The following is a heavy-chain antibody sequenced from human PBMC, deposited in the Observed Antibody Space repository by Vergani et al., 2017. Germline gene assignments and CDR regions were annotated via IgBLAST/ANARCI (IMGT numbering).Heavy chain of an antibody. CDR2: IFSSGTT. CDR3: ARGSRAEGCSGPDK. Sequence: QVQLQESGPGLVKPSQTLSLSCTVSGGSVRTSIGYYWTWLRQPAVKTLEWIGEIFSSGTTNYNPSFKNRVTMSVDTSKNQFSLKLNSVTAADTAVYYCARGSRAEGCSGPDKWGQGTLVTVSS. CDR1: GGSVRTSIGYY. V-gene: IGHV4-61*02. J-gene: IGHJ4*02. D-gene: IGHD2-15*01.